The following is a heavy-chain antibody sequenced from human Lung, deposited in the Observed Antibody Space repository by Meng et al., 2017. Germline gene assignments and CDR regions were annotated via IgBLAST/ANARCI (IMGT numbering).Heavy chain of an antibody. V-gene: IGHV4-4*02. J-gene: IGHJ4*02. CDR1: GGSISSSNW. CDR2: IYHSGGT. D-gene: IGHD2-2*01. Sequence: VQLAGRGPEVVERAGPLSLTCGVSGGSISSSNWGSWVRQPPGKGLEWIGEIYHSGGTKYNPSLKSRVTISVDKSKNQFSLKLSSVTAADTAVYYCARGLGEAVVPRTMFDYWGQGTLVTVSS. CDR3: ARGLGEAVVPRTMFDY.